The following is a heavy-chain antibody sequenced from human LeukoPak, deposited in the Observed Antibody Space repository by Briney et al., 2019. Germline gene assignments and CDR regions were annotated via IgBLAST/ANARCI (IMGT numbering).Heavy chain of an antibody. V-gene: IGHV4-39*01. CDR3: ARRAGITFTAPNDY. CDR1: GGSISSSSYY. CDR2: IYYSGST. D-gene: IGHD5-18*01. J-gene: IGHJ4*02. Sequence: SETLSLTCTVSGGSISSSSYYWGWIRQPPGKGLEWIGSIYYSGSTYYNPSLKSRVTISVDTSKNQFSLKLSSVTAADTAVYYCARRAGITFTAPNDYWGQGTLVTVSS.